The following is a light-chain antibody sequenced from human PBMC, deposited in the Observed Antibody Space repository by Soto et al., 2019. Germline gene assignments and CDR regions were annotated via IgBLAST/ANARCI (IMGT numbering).Light chain of an antibody. Sequence: DIQMTQSPSSLSASVGDRVTITCQASQNINNYLNWYQQKPGKAPKLVIYDASNLETGVPSRFSGSGSGTDFTFTISSLQREDFATYYCQQYDNLFTFGPGTKVDIK. J-gene: IGKJ3*01. V-gene: IGKV1-33*01. CDR3: QQYDNLFT. CDR2: DAS. CDR1: QNINNY.